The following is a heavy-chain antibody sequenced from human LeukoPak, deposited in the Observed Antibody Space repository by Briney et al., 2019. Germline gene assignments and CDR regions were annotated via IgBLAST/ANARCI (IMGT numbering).Heavy chain of an antibody. J-gene: IGHJ4*02. V-gene: IGHV3-15*01. CDR1: GFTFSSYG. CDR2: IKSKTDDGTT. Sequence: PGGSLRLSCAASGFTFSSYGMSWVRQAPGKGLEWVGRIKSKTDDGTTDYAAPVKGRFTISRDDSKNTLYLQMNSLKTEDTAVYYCTTADYDALQYYFDYWGQGTLVTVSS. D-gene: IGHD3-16*01. CDR3: TTADYDALQYYFDY.